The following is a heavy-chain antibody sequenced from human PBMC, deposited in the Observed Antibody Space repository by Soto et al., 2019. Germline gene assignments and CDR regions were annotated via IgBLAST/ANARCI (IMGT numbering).Heavy chain of an antibody. D-gene: IGHD6-13*01. CDR2: ISTYNGNT. J-gene: IGHJ6*02. Sequence: QVQLVQSGAEVKKPGASVKVSCKYSGYTFSSYGISWIRQAPGQGLEWMGWISTYNGNTNYAQKFQARVTMTTDTSTSTAYMELRSLRADDTAVYYCARGVQREQHLASYYYGMDVWGQGTTVTVSS. CDR1: GYTFSSYG. V-gene: IGHV1-18*01. CDR3: ARGVQREQHLASYYYGMDV.